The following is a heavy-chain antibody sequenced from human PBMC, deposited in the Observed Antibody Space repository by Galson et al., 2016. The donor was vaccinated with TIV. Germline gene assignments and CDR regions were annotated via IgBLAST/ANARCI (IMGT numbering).Heavy chain of an antibody. V-gene: IGHV6-1*01. CDR2: TYYRSKWYN. CDR1: GDSVSSNSA. CDR3: ARDRTLPGYYYNGMYV. Sequence: CAISGDSVSSNSAWNWIRQSPSRGLEWLGRTYYRSKWYNDYALSVKSRITINPDTSKNQFSLQLNSMTPEDTAVYYCARDRTLPGYYYNGMYVWGQGTTVIVSS. D-gene: IGHD1/OR15-1a*01. J-gene: IGHJ6*02.